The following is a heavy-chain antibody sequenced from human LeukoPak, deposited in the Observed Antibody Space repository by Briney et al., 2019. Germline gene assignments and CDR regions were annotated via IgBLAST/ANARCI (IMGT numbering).Heavy chain of an antibody. J-gene: IGHJ4*02. V-gene: IGHV1-18*01. CDR1: VYTFTSYR. CDR2: ISTYNGNT. Sequence: ASVKVSCKASVYTFTSYRISWVRRAPGQGLEWMGWISTYNGNTNYAQNLQARVTMTTDTSTSTAYMELRSLRSDDTAVYYCARDRREAYYDIFTAPKYWGQGTLVTVSS. D-gene: IGHD3-9*01. CDR3: ARDRREAYYDIFTAPKY.